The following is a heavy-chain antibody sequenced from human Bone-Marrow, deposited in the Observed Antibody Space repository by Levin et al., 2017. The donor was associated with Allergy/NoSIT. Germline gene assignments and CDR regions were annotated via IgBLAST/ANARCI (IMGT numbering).Heavy chain of an antibody. CDR3: ARDPHGYCSGGSCPPDY. D-gene: IGHD2-15*01. J-gene: IGHJ4*02. Sequence: GGSLRLSCAASGFTFSSYSMNWVRQAPGKGLEWVSSISSSSSYIYYADSVKGRFTISRDNAKNSLYLQMNSLRAEDTAVYYCARDPHGYCSGGSCPPDYWGQGTLVTVSS. V-gene: IGHV3-21*01. CDR2: ISSSSSYI. CDR1: GFTFSSYS.